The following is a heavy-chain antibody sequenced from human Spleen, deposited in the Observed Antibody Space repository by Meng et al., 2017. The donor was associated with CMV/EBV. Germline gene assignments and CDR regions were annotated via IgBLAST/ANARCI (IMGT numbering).Heavy chain of an antibody. CDR3: AKEFTRPSYHFDS. Sequence: GESLKISCAASGFPFSNYAMNWVRQAPGKGLEWVSIIYSGTDNTYYADSVKGRFTISRDNSKNTLYLQMSSLRAEDTAVYYCAKEFTRPSYHFDSWGQGILVTVSS. V-gene: IGHV3-23*03. CDR2: IYSGTDNT. D-gene: IGHD2-2*01. J-gene: IGHJ4*02. CDR1: GFPFSNYA.